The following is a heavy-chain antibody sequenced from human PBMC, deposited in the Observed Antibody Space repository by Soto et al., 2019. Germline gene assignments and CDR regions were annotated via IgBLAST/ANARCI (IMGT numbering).Heavy chain of an antibody. CDR3: AREGWLGELLY. V-gene: IGHV1-18*01. CDR2: ISGYNGNA. D-gene: IGHD3-10*01. Sequence: VQLVQSGNVVQKPGSSVKVSCKTSGYTFSSYGIIWVRQAPGQGLEWMGWISGYNGNADYAQRLRGRVNMTTDTSTTTVCMELRDLRSDDTALYFCAREGWLGELLYWGQGSLVTVS. J-gene: IGHJ4*02. CDR1: GYTFSSYG.